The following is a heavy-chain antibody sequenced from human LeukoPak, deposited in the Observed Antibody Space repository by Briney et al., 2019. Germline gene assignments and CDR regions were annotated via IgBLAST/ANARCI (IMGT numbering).Heavy chain of an antibody. CDR3: ARGVDMTTIFDQ. CDR1: GGSISTYY. J-gene: IGHJ4*02. CDR2: VYINGNT. D-gene: IGHD5-24*01. V-gene: IGHV4-4*08. Sequence: SETLSLTCTLSGGSISTYYWNWIRQPPGKGLEWIGYVYINGNTNYNPSFQSRVTISVDTSKNQFSLKLNSVTDGDTAVYYCARGVDMTTIFDQWGKGTLVTVSS.